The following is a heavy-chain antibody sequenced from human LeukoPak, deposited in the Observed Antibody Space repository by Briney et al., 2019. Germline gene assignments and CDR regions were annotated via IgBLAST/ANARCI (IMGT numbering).Heavy chain of an antibody. CDR2: IWYDGSNI. CDR1: GFTFSSYG. D-gene: IGHD3-22*01. Sequence: GRSLRLSCVASGFTFSSYGMHGVRQAPGKGLEWLAVIWYDGSNIYYADPVKGRFAISRDNSKNTLYLQINSLRAEDTAVYYCARARNNYDTSSFSALDYWGQGTLVTVSS. CDR3: ARARNNYDTSSFSALDY. V-gene: IGHV3-33*01. J-gene: IGHJ4*02.